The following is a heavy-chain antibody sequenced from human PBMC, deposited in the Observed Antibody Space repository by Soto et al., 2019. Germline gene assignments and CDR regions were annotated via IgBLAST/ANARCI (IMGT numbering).Heavy chain of an antibody. CDR3: ARDDGWLILDY. J-gene: IGHJ4*02. D-gene: IGHD6-19*01. CDR1: GFAFNTYS. CDR2: ITRSSSYI. Sequence: EVQLVESGGGPVKPGGSLRLSCAASGFAFNTYSMNWVRQAPGKGLEWVAFITRSSSYIYYADSVRGRFTLSRDNAKNSLYLQMNSLRAEDKAIYYCARDDGWLILDYWGQGTLVTVSS. V-gene: IGHV3-21*06.